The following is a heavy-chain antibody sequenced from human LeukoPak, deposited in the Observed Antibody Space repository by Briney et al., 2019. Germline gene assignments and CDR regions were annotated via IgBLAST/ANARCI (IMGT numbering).Heavy chain of an antibody. CDR2: ISAYNGNT. CDR3: ARGKAKYSSSWYLGANYYYYYYMDV. CDR1: GYTFTSYG. Sequence: ASVKVSCKASGYTFTSYGISWVRQAPGQGLEWMGWISAYNGNTNYAQKLQGRVTMTTDTSTSTAYMELRSLRSDDTAVYYCARGKAKYSSSWYLGANYYYYYYMDVWGKGTTVTVSS. V-gene: IGHV1-18*01. J-gene: IGHJ6*03. D-gene: IGHD6-13*01.